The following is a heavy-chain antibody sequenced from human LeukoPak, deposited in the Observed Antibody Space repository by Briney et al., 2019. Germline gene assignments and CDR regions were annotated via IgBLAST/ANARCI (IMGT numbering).Heavy chain of an antibody. V-gene: IGHV3-33*08. D-gene: IGHD3-10*01. CDR1: GFTFTSYA. CDR3: ARQYYYGSAYYFDY. CDR2: IWYDGSNK. Sequence: GGSLRHSCAASGFTFTSYAMSWVRQAPGKGLEWVAVIWYDGSNKYYADSVKGRFTISRDNSKNTLYLQMNSLRAEDTAVYYCARQYYYGSAYYFDYWGQGTLVTVSS. J-gene: IGHJ4*02.